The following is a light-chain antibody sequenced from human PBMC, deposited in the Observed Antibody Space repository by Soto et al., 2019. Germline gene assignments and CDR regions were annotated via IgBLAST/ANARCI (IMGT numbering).Light chain of an antibody. CDR2: DVN. Sequence: QSVLTKPSSVTGAPGQSNTISCTGTSSDIGAYNFVSWYQQHPGKAPKLMLYDVNIRPSGVSNRFSGSKSGNTASLTISGLQAEDEADYYCTSWTTSTTMIFGGGTKVTVL. CDR3: TSWTTSTTMI. J-gene: IGLJ2*01. CDR1: SSDIGAYNF. V-gene: IGLV2-14*03.